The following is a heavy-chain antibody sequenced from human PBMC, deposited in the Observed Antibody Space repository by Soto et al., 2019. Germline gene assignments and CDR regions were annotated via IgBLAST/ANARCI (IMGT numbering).Heavy chain of an antibody. D-gene: IGHD3-10*01. J-gene: IGHJ4*02. CDR1: GFGLSTSGRC. CDR3: VRGGSGSYYNLLEY. V-gene: IGHV2-70*20. CDR2: IDWDDDK. Sequence: SGPTLVTPTQPPTLTGTFSGFGLSTSGRCVCWVLQPPGKALEWLALIDWDDDKYYSTSLKTRVTISKDTSKNQVVLTMTNMDPVDTATYYCVRGGSGSYYNLLEYWGQGTLVTVSS.